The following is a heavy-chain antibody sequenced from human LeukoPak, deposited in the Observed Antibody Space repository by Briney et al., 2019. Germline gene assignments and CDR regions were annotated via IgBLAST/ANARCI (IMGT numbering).Heavy chain of an antibody. CDR3: ARGVTTSRFLDY. CDR2: IYISGTT. CDR1: GGSISNYY. V-gene: IGHV4-4*07. J-gene: IGHJ4*02. D-gene: IGHD4-11*01. Sequence: PSETLSLTCSVSGGSISNYYWSWIRQPAGKGLVGIGRIYISGTTNYNPSLKRRVTMSVGTSKNQLSLQLSSVTAADTAVYYCARGVTTSRFLDYWGQGPLVTVSS.